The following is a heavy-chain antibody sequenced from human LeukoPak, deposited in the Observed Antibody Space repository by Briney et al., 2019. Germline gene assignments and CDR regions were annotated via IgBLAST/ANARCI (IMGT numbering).Heavy chain of an antibody. Sequence: KPSETLSLTCTVSGGSISSSTYYWSWIRQPPGKGLEWIGSIYYSGSTYYNPSLKSRVTISVDTSKNQFSLKLSSVTAADTAVYYCAREAESRPDYYYYYMDVWGKGTTVTVSS. CDR2: IYYSGST. CDR1: GGSISSSTYY. CDR3: AREAESRPDYYYYYMDV. D-gene: IGHD6-19*01. J-gene: IGHJ6*03. V-gene: IGHV4-39*07.